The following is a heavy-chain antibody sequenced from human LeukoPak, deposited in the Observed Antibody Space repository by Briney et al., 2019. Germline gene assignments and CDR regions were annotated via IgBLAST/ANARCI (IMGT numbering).Heavy chain of an antibody. J-gene: IGHJ3*02. CDR3: AKESDAFDI. CDR1: AFTFSNND. CDR2: MSYDGSHK. V-gene: IGHV3-30*18. Sequence: PGGSLRLSCAASAFTFSNNDMHWVRQAPGKGLEWVASMSYDGSHKFYADSVRGRFTISRDNPKNTVYLQMNSLRDEDTAMYYCAKESDAFDIWGQGTMVTVSS.